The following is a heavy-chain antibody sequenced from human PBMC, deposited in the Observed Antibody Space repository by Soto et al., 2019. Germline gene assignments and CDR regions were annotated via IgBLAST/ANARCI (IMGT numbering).Heavy chain of an antibody. D-gene: IGHD5-18*01. CDR2: ISYDGSNK. CDR1: GFTVTSYG. V-gene: IGHV3-30*18. J-gene: IGHJ4*02. CDR3: AKDRRAYSYGSFDY. Sequence: QVQLVESGGGVVQPGRSLRLSCAASGFTVTSYGMHWVRQAPGKGLEWVAVISYDGSNKYYEDSVKGRFTISRDNSKDTLYLQMNSLRPQDTAVYYCAKDRRAYSYGSFDYWGQGTLVTVSS.